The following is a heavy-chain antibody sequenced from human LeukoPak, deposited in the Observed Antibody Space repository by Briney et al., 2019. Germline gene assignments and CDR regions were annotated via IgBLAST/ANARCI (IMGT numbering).Heavy chain of an antibody. J-gene: IGHJ4*02. CDR3: ARVRHRKDGYNSDY. CDR1: GGSFSGYY. D-gene: IGHD5-24*01. V-gene: IGHV4-34*01. CDR2: INHSGST. Sequence: SETLSLTCAVYGGSFSGYYWSWIRQPPGKGLEWIGEINHSGSTNYNPSLKSRVTISVDTSKNQFSLKLSSVTAADTAVYYCARVRHRKDGYNSDYWGQGTLVTVSS.